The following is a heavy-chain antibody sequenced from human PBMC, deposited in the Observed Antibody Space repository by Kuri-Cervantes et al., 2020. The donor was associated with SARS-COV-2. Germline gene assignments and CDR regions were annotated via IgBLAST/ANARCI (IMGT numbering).Heavy chain of an antibody. D-gene: IGHD3-3*01. CDR2: INHSGST. J-gene: IGHJ5*02. CDR1: GGSFSGYY. CDR3: ARDKSTIFGVVTLNWFDP. V-gene: IGHV4-34*01. Sequence: SETLSLTCAVYGGSFSGYYWSWIRQPPGKGLEWVGEINHSGSTNYNPSLKSRVTISVDTSKNQFSLKLSSVTAADTAVYYCARDKSTIFGVVTLNWFDPWGQGTLVTVSS.